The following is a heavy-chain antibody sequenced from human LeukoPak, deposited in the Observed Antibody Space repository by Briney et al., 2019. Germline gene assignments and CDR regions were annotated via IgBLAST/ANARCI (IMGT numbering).Heavy chain of an antibody. CDR1: GFTFSSYW. CDR3: ARAVAGTFYYYYYMDV. CDR2: IKQDGSEK. J-gene: IGHJ6*03. V-gene: IGHV3-7*01. Sequence: GGSLRLSCAASGFTFSSYWMSWVRQAPGKGQEWVVNIKQDGSEKYYVDSVKGRFTISRDNAKNSLYLQMNSLRAEDTAVYYCARAVAGTFYYYYYMDVWGKGTTVTVSS. D-gene: IGHD6-19*01.